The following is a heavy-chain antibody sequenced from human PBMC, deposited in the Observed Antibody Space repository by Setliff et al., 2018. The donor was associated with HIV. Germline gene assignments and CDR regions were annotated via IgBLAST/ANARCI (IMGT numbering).Heavy chain of an antibody. CDR1: GFSVSSSY. D-gene: IGHD3-3*01. Sequence: GGSLRLSCAASGFSVSSSYMSWVRQTPGKGLEWVANIKQDGSEKYYVESVKGRFTISRDNAENSLFLQMNSLRPEDAAVYYCARVRLYNTALDYWGQGTLVTVSS. CDR2: IKQDGSEK. CDR3: ARVRLYNTALDY. V-gene: IGHV3-7*01. J-gene: IGHJ4*02.